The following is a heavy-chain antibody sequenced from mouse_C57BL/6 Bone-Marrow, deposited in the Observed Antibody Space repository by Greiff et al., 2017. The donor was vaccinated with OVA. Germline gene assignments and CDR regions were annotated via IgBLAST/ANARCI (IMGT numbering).Heavy chain of an antibody. V-gene: IGHV1-54*01. D-gene: IGHD2-3*01. CDR2: INSGSGGT. Sequence: VNLVESGAELVRPGTSVKVSCKASGYAFTNYLIEWVKQRPGQGLEWIGVINSGSGGTNYNEKFKGKATLTADKSSSTAYMQISSLTSEDSAVYVCARDDGYYDAMDYWGQGTSVTVSS. CDR1: GYAFTNYL. J-gene: IGHJ4*01. CDR3: ARDDGYYDAMDY.